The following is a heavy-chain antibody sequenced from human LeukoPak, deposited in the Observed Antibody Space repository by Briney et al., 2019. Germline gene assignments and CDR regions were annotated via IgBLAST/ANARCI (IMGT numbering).Heavy chain of an antibody. J-gene: IGHJ4*02. Sequence: SETLSLTCAVYGGSFSGYYWSWIRQPPGKGLEWIGEINHSGSTNYNPSLKSRVTISVDTSKNQFSLKLSSVTAADTAVYYCARPTYYGSGSYDDRGQGTLVTVSS. D-gene: IGHD3-10*01. CDR2: INHSGST. CDR1: GGSFSGYY. V-gene: IGHV4-34*01. CDR3: ARPTYYGSGSYDD.